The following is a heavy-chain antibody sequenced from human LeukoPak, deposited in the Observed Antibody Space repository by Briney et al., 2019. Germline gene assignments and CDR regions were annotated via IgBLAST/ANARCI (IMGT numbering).Heavy chain of an antibody. Sequence: PSETLSLTCTVSGGSISSYYCSWVREPAGKGLEWIGCIYTSGSTNYNTSLKSRVIMSVDTSKNQFSLKLTSVTGADTAVYYCAREPNYSGSYLPDYWGQGTLVTVSS. CDR2: IYTSGST. CDR1: GGSISSYY. V-gene: IGHV4-4*07. J-gene: IGHJ4*02. D-gene: IGHD1-26*01. CDR3: AREPNYSGSYLPDY.